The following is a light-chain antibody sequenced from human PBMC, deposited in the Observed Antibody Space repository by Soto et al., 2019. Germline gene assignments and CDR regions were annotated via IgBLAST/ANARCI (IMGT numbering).Light chain of an antibody. V-gene: IGLV2-14*01. CDR3: GSYTRSSSLV. CDR1: SSDVGGYNY. J-gene: IGLJ1*01. Sequence: QSALTQPASVSGSPGQSITISCTGTSSDVGGYNYVSWYQQHPGKAPKLMIYEVSNRPSGVSNRFSGSRSGNTASLTISGLQVEEGADNYCGSYTRSSSLVFGAGTKVTVL. CDR2: EVS.